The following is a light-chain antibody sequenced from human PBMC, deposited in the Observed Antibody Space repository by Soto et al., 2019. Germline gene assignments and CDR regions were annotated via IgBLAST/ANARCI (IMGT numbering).Light chain of an antibody. V-gene: IGKV1-39*01. CDR2: RAS. CDR1: ENIGNY. Sequence: IQMTQSPSSLSATVGDRVSITCRASENIGNYLAWFQQKPGKATKLLIYRASSLQSGVPSRFSGSGSGTDFTLTISSLQPDDFATYYCQKSYSSPLTFGPGTTVDLK. J-gene: IGKJ3*01. CDR3: QKSYSSPLT.